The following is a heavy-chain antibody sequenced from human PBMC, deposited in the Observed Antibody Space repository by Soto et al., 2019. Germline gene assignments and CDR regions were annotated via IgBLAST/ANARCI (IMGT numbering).Heavy chain of an antibody. CDR1: GYTFTSYG. D-gene: IGHD3-3*01. CDR3: ARDSTIFGVVLPYV. Sequence: ASVKVSCKASGYTFTSYGISWVRQAPGQGLEWMGWISAYNGSTNYAQKLQGRVTMTTDTSTSTAYMELRSLRSDDTAVYYCARDSTIFGVVLPYVWGQGTTVTVSS. CDR2: ISAYNGST. J-gene: IGHJ6*02. V-gene: IGHV1-18*01.